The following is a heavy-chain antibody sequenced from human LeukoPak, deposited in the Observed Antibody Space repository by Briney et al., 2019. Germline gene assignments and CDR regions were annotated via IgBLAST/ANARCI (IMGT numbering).Heavy chain of an antibody. CDR2: ISASGGST. J-gene: IGHJ4*02. Sequence: GGSLRLSCATSGFTFSSYAISWVRQAPGKGLEWVSAISASGGSTYYADSGKGRFTISRDNSKNTLYLQMNSLRAEDTAVYYCAKTKLGYCSGGSCYSRHYRLDYWGQGTLVTVSS. CDR1: GFTFSSYA. V-gene: IGHV3-23*01. D-gene: IGHD2-15*01. CDR3: AKTKLGYCSGGSCYSRHYRLDY.